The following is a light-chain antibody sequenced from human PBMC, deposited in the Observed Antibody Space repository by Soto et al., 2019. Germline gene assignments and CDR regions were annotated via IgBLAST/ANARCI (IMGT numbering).Light chain of an antibody. V-gene: IGKV1-39*01. Sequence: DIQMTQSPSSLSASAGDRVTITCRASQSISGYLNWYQQKPGKAPNLLIYAASSLQSGVPSRFSGSGSGTDFTLTINSLHPEDFATYYCQQSYSTPITFGQGTRLEI. CDR3: QQSYSTPIT. J-gene: IGKJ5*01. CDR1: QSISGY. CDR2: AAS.